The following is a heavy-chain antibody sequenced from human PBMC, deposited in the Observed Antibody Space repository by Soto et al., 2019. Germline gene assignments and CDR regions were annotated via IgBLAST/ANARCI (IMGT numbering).Heavy chain of an antibody. J-gene: IGHJ5*02. CDR3: SRDQLEGNWFAP. D-gene: IGHD1-1*01. CDR2: IYHSGST. CDR1: GGSISSGGYS. V-gene: IGHV4-30-2*01. Sequence: QLQLQESGSGLVRPSQTLSLTCAVSGGSISSGGYSWNWIRQPPGKGLEWIGYIYHSGSTLHNPSLKSRVTISVDKYKNQFSLKLSSVTAADTAVYYCSRDQLEGNWFAPWGQGTLVTVSS.